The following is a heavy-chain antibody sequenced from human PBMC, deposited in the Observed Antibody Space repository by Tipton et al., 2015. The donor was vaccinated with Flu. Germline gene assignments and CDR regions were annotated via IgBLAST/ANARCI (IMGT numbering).Heavy chain of an antibody. D-gene: IGHD1-26*01. J-gene: IGHJ4*02. Sequence: LRLSCTVSGGSIRSSSYHWGWIRQPPGMGLEWIGSVHYSGSTYQNPSLESRVTISVDTSKNQFSLKLSSVTAADTAVYFCAREGRNSGGLDYWGQGTLVTVSS. CDR2: VHYSGST. V-gene: IGHV4-39*07. CDR1: GGSIRSSSYH. CDR3: AREGRNSGGLDY.